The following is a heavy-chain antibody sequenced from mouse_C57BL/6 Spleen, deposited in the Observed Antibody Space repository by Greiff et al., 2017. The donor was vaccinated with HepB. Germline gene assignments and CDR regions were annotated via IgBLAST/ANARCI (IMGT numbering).Heavy chain of an antibody. D-gene: IGHD3-3*01. CDR2: ISYDGSN. CDR1: GYSITSGYY. CDR3: ARPRTHWYFDV. V-gene: IGHV3-6*01. J-gene: IGHJ1*03. Sequence: EVKVEESGPGLVKPSQSLSLTCSVTGYSITSGYYWNWIRQFPGNKLEWMGYISYDGSNNYNPSLKNRISITRDTSKNQFFLKLNSVTTEDTATYYCARPRTHWYFDVWGTGTTVTVSS.